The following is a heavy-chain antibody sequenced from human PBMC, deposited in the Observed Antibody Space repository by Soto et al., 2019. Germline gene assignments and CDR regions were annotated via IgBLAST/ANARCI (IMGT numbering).Heavy chain of an antibody. V-gene: IGHV4-4*07. CDR3: ARDRRSGPYSSSPDWFDP. Sequence: SETLSLTCTVSGGSISSYYWSWIRQPAGKGLEWIGRIYTSGSTNYNPSLKSRVTMSVDTSKNQFSLKLSSVTAADTAVYYCARDRRSGPYSSSPDWFDPRGQGTLVTVSS. J-gene: IGHJ5*02. D-gene: IGHD6-6*01. CDR1: GGSISSYY. CDR2: IYTSGST.